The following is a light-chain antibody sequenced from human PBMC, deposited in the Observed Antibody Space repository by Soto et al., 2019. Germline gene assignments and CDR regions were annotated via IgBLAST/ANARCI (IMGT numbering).Light chain of an antibody. V-gene: IGKV4-1*01. Sequence: DIVMTQSPHSRAVSLGERATINCKSSQSVLYSSNNKNYLAWYQQKPGQPPKLLIYWASTRESGVPDRFSGSGSGTDFTLTISSLQAEDVAVYYCQQYYSTPPTFGQGTKVEIK. CDR2: WAS. CDR1: QSVLYSSNNKNY. CDR3: QQYYSTPPT. J-gene: IGKJ1*01.